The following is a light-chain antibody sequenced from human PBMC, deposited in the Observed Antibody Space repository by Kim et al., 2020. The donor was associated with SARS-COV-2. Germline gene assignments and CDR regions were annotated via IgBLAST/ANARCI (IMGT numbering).Light chain of an antibody. V-gene: IGLV10-54*04. CDR2: RNN. CDR1: TKNVGNQG. CDR3: SAWDDSLSTWV. Sequence: RQTATPTGTENTKNVGNQGAAWLQQHQGHPPKLLSYRNNNRPSGISDRFSASRSGNTASLTITGLQPEDEADYYCSAWDDSLSTWVFGEGTQLTVL. J-gene: IGLJ3*02.